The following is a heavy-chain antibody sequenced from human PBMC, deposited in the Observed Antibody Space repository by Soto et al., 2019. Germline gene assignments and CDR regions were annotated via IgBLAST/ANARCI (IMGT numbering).Heavy chain of an antibody. CDR2: IWYDGSNK. V-gene: IGHV3-33*01. CDR3: ARAPYASVRIDGMDV. D-gene: IGHD2-21*01. J-gene: IGHJ6*02. CDR1: GFTFSSYG. Sequence: QVQLVESGGGVVQPGRSLRLSCAASGFTFSSYGMHWVRQAPGKGLEWVAVIWYDGSNKYYADSVKGRFTISRDNSKNTLYLQMNSLRAEDTAVYYCARAPYASVRIDGMDVWGQGTTVTVSS.